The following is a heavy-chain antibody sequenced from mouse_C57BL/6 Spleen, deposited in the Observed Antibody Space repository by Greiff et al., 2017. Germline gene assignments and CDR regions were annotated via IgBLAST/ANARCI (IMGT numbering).Heavy chain of an antibody. CDR3: ARGALLLYDY. CDR2: ISYDGSN. D-gene: IGHD1-1*01. Sequence: EVKLVESGPGLVKPSQSLSLTCSVTGYSITSGYYWNWIRQFPGNKLEWMGYISYDGSNNYNPSLKNRISITRDTSKNQFFLKLNSVTTEDTATYYCARGALLLYDYWGQGTTLTVSS. CDR1: GYSITSGYY. J-gene: IGHJ2*01. V-gene: IGHV3-6*01.